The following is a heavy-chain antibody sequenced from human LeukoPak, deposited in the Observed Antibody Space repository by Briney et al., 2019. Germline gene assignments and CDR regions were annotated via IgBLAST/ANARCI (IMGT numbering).Heavy chain of an antibody. CDR1: GFPFSSYA. CDR2: ISDSGGST. Sequence: GGSLRLSCSASGFPFSSYAMHWVRQAPGKGLEYVSAISDSGGSTYYADSVKGRFTISRDNSKNTLYLQMNSLRAEDTAVYYCARDRGYSSSWPRPGWFDPWGQGTLVTVSS. V-gene: IGHV3-64*04. CDR3: ARDRGYSSSWPRPGWFDP. J-gene: IGHJ5*02. D-gene: IGHD6-13*01.